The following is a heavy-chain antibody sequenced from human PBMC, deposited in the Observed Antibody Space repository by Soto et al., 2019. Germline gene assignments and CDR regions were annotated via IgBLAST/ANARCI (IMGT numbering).Heavy chain of an antibody. CDR2: INHSGST. D-gene: IGHD6-13*01. CDR3: ARGPAYSSSWCIDY. Sequence: QVQLQQWGAGLLKPSETLSLTCAVYGGSFSGYYWSWIRQPPGKGLEWIGEINHSGSTNYNPSLKSRVTISVDTSKNQFSLKLSSVTAADTAVYYCARGPAYSSSWCIDYWGHGTLVTVSS. V-gene: IGHV4-34*01. CDR1: GGSFSGYY. J-gene: IGHJ4*01.